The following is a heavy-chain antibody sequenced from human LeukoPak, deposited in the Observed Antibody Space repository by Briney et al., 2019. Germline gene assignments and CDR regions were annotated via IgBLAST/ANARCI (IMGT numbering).Heavy chain of an antibody. Sequence: SVKVSCKASGGTFSSYAISWVRQAPGQGLEWMGGIIPIFGTANYAQKFQGRVTITADESTSTAYMELSSLRSEDTAVYYCARAIRELRYFDCLEYWGQGTLVTVSS. CDR2: IIPIFGTA. CDR3: ARAIRELRYFDCLEY. D-gene: IGHD3-9*01. CDR1: GGTFSSYA. V-gene: IGHV1-69*13. J-gene: IGHJ4*02.